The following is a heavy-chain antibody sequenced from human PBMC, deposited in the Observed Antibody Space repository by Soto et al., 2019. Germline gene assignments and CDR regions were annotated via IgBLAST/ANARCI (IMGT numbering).Heavy chain of an antibody. D-gene: IGHD1-26*01. V-gene: IGHV3-74*01. Sequence: VGSLRLSCTTPRFTFGSYWMHWVSQAPGKGLVWVSDINVDGTETWYADSVKGRFTISRDNDKKTLYLHMTGLRVDDTGVYYCARDREVLLTNYGMAVWGQGTTVTVSS. CDR2: INVDGTET. CDR1: RFTFGSYW. J-gene: IGHJ6*02. CDR3: ARDREVLLTNYGMAV.